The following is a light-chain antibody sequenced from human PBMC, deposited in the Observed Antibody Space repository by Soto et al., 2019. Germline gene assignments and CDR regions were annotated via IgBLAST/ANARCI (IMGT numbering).Light chain of an antibody. CDR1: SSDVGGYNF. CDR3: NSYTSSSTLV. Sequence: QSALTQPASVAGSPGQSITISCTGTSSDVGGYNFVSWYQQYPGKAPKLMIYGVSNRPSGVSNRFSGSKSGNTASLTISGLQAEDEGDYYCNSYTSSSTLVFGTGTKVTVL. J-gene: IGLJ1*01. CDR2: GVS. V-gene: IGLV2-14*01.